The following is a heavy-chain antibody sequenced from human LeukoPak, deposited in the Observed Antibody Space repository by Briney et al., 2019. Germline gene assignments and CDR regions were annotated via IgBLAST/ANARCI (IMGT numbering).Heavy chain of an antibody. V-gene: IGHV3-23*01. J-gene: IGHJ3*02. CDR3: AKLPDYYDSSGTYNVDAFDI. CDR2: ISGSGGST. Sequence: GGSLRLSCAASGFTFSSYAMSWVRQAPGKGLEWVSAISGSGGSTYYADSVKGRFTISRDNSKNTLYLQMNSLRAEDTAVYYCAKLPDYYDSSGTYNVDAFDIWGQGTMVTVSS. CDR1: GFTFSSYA. D-gene: IGHD3-22*01.